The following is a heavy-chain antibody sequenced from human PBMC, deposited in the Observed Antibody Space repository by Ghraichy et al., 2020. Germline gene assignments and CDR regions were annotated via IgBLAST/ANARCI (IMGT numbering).Heavy chain of an antibody. Sequence: QTLSLPCTVSGGSISSHYWNWIRQPPGKGLEWIGYVHNSGTTKYNPSLQSRVTISEDTSKNQCSLKMTSVTAADTAVYYCVAGGGWLPDYWGQGILVTVSS. J-gene: IGHJ4*02. D-gene: IGHD6-19*01. CDR3: VAGGGWLPDY. V-gene: IGHV4-59*11. CDR1: GGSISSHY. CDR2: VHNSGTT.